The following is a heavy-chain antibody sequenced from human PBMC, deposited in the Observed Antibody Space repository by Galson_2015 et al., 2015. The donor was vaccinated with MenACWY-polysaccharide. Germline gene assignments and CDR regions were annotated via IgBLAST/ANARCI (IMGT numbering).Heavy chain of an antibody. CDR2: IIPIFGTA. CDR1: GGTFSTDA. D-gene: IGHD2-15*01. J-gene: IGHJ6*02. V-gene: IGHV1-69*13. Sequence: SVKVSCKASGGTFSTDAISWVRQAPGQGLEWMGGIIPIFGTANYAQNFQGRVTITADESTSTAYMELSSLRSEDTAVYYCARHQMVVVGPKRSVYDYFYGMDVWGQGTTLTVSS. CDR3: ARHQMVVVGPKRSVYDYFYGMDV.